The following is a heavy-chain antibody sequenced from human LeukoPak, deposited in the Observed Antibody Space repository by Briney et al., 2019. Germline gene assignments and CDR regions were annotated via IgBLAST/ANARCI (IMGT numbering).Heavy chain of an antibody. CDR2: INPNSGGT. J-gene: IGHJ5*02. Sequence: GASVTVSCKASGYTFTGYYMHWVRQAPGQGLEWMGWINPNSGGTNYAQKFQGRVTMTRDTSISTAYMELSRLRSDDTAVYYCAGLVPAANWFDPWGQGTLVTVSS. V-gene: IGHV1-2*02. D-gene: IGHD2-2*01. CDR1: GYTFTGYY. CDR3: AGLVPAANWFDP.